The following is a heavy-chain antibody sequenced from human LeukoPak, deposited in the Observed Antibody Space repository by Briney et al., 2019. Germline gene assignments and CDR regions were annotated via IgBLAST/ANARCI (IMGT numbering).Heavy chain of an antibody. CDR2: INPNSGGT. CDR1: GYTFTGYY. V-gene: IGHV1-2*02. D-gene: IGHD2-15*01. CDR3: ARFLCSGGSCYGDSFDI. J-gene: IGHJ3*02. Sequence: ASVKVSCKASGYTFTGYYMHWVRQAPGQGLEWKGWINPNSGGTNYAQKFQGRVTMTRDTSITTAYMELSRLRSDDTAVYYCARFLCSGGSCYGDSFDIWGQGTMVTVSS.